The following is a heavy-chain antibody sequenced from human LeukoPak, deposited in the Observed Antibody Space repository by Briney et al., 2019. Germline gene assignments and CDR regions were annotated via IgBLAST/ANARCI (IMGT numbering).Heavy chain of an antibody. CDR3: AKASLGEPFFDY. V-gene: IGHV3-11*01. Sequence: GGSLRLSCAASGFTFSDYYMSWIRQAPGKGLEWVSYISSSGSTIYYADSVKGRFTISRDNSKNTLYLQMNSLRAEDTAVYYCAKASLGEPFFDYWGQGTLVTVSS. CDR2: ISSSGSTI. D-gene: IGHD3-16*01. CDR1: GFTFSDYY. J-gene: IGHJ4*02.